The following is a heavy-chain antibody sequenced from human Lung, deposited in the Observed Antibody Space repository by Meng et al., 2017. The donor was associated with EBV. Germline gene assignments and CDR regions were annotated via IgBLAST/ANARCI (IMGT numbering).Heavy chain of an antibody. Sequence: QVQLVQSEAGVRKPGATVTFPCKDSGYTLTNNYMHWLRQAPGQGLELMGWISCYNGDTNYAQKLQGRVTMTTDTSTNTAYMDLRGLRSDDTAVYYCARDPSNTSGRYAYFDYWGQGTLVTDSS. CDR2: ISCYNGDT. CDR3: ARDPSNTSGRYAYFDY. V-gene: IGHV1-18*04. J-gene: IGHJ4*02. D-gene: IGHD6-19*01. CDR1: GYTLTNNY.